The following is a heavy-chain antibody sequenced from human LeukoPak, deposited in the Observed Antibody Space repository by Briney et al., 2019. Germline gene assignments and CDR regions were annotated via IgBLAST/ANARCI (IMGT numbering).Heavy chain of an antibody. V-gene: IGHV4-59*01. CDR2: IYYSGST. CDR3: ARVGPATLMGWWFDP. CDR1: GGSISSYY. D-gene: IGHD2-15*01. Sequence: SETLSLTCTVSGGSISSYYWSWIRQPPGKGLGWIGYIYYSGSTNYNPSLKSRVTISVDTSKNQFSLKLSSVTAADTAVYYCARVGPATLMGWWFDPWGQGTLVTVSS. J-gene: IGHJ5*02.